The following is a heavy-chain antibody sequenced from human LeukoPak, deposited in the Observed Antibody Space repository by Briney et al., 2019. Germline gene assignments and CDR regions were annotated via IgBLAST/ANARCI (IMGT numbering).Heavy chain of an antibody. D-gene: IGHD4-17*01. CDR2: FDPEDGET. J-gene: IGHJ6*02. V-gene: IGHV1-24*01. Sequence: GASGKVSCKVSGYTLTELSMHWVRQAPGKGLEWMGGFDPEDGETIYAQKFQGRVTMTEDTSTDTAYMELSSLRSEDTAVYYCATMTTVTHPYYYYYGMDVWGQGTTVTVSS. CDR3: ATMTTVTHPYYYYYGMDV. CDR1: GYTLTELS.